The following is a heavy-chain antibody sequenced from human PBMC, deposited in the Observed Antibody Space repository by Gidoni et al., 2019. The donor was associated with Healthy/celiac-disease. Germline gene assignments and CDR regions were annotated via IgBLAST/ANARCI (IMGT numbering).Heavy chain of an antibody. CDR1: GVSISSSNC. J-gene: IGHJ3*02. D-gene: IGHD6-6*01. CDR3: AREKRAAARPSRAFDI. CDR2: INHSGST. Sequence: QVQLQESGPGLAKPYGTLSLTCAVSGVSISSSNCWSWVRQPPGKGLEWIGEINHSGSTNYNPSLKSRVTISVDKSKNQFSLKLSSVTAADTAVYYCAREKRAAARPSRAFDIWGQGTMVTVSS. V-gene: IGHV4-4*02.